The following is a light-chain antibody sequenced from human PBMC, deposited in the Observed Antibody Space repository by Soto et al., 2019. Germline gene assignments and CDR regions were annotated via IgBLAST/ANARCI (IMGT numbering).Light chain of an antibody. CDR1: QNINRS. Sequence: DIQMTQSPSSLSASVGDSVTITCRASQNINRSLNWYQQKPGKAPKLLIYATSNLQTGVPSRFSGSGSGTDFTPAISSLQPEDFATYYCQQTFRTPLTFGGGTKVDIK. V-gene: IGKV1-39*01. CDR2: ATS. J-gene: IGKJ4*01. CDR3: QQTFRTPLT.